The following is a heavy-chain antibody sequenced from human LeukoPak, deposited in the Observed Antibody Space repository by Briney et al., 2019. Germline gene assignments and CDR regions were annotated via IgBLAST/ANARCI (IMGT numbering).Heavy chain of an antibody. CDR1: GLTFNNYA. V-gene: IGHV3-23*01. J-gene: IGHJ6*02. D-gene: IGHD3-3*01. Sequence: GSLRLSCAVSGLTFNNYAMSWVRQAPGKGLEWVSAISKSGDHTYYAASAKGRFTIYRDNSKNTQYLQMNSLRAEDTAVYYCAKLPHYDFWSGDPSYEMDVWGQGTTVTVSS. CDR2: ISKSGDHT. CDR3: AKLPHYDFWSGDPSYEMDV.